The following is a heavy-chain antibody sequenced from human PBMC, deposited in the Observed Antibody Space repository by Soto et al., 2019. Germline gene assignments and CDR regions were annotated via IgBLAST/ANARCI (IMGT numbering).Heavy chain of an antibody. J-gene: IGHJ4*02. CDR2: IYPGDSDT. V-gene: IGHV5-51*01. CDR3: TGRGDSGGYMDY. CDR1: GYNFNKYW. Sequence: GESLKISCKASGYNFNKYWIGWVRQMPEKGLEWMGIIYPGDSDTRYSPSFQGHVTISADKSINTAYLQWSSLEAADTAMYYCTGRGDSGGYMDYWGQGILVTVSS. D-gene: IGHD3-22*01.